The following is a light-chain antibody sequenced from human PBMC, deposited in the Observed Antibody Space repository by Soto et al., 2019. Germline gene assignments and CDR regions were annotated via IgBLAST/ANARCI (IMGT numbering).Light chain of an antibody. CDR1: QSISRW. V-gene: IGKV1-5*03. Sequence: DVQMTQSPSTLSASVGDRVTITCRASQSISRWLAWYQQKPGKAPKILIYKASNLERGVPPRFSGSGSGTEFTLTISGLQPDDFATYYCQQYSTYSPWTFGQGTKVEIK. CDR2: KAS. CDR3: QQYSTYSPWT. J-gene: IGKJ1*01.